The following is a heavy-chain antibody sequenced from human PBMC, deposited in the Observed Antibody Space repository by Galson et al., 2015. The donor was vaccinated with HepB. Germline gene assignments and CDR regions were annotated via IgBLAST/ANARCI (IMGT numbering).Heavy chain of an antibody. J-gene: IGHJ6*02. CDR1: GFTFSDYY. V-gene: IGHV3-11*06. D-gene: IGHD5-12*01. CDR2: ISSSSNYR. CDR3: ARDPEYSGYAGNYYYGMDV. Sequence: SLRLSCAASGFTFSDYYMSWIRQAPGKGLEWVSYISSSSNYRNYADSVQGRFTISRDNAKNSLYLQMNSLRAEDTAVYYCARDPEYSGYAGNYYYGMDVWGQGTTVTVSS.